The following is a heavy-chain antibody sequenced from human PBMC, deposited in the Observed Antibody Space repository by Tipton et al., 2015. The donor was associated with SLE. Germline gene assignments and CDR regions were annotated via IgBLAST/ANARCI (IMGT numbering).Heavy chain of an antibody. J-gene: IGHJ4*02. Sequence: SLRLSCAASGFTLSSYSMNWVRQAPGKGLEWVSYISSTSSTIYYADSVKGRFTISRDNAKNSLYLQMNSLRAEDTAVYYCAKANFDWSYFDFWGQGTLVTVSS. CDR2: ISSTSSTI. CDR1: GFTLSSYS. D-gene: IGHD3-9*01. CDR3: AKANFDWSYFDF. V-gene: IGHV3-48*01.